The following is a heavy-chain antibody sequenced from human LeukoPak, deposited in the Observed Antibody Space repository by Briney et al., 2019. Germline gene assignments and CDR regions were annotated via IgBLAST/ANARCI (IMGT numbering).Heavy chain of an antibody. J-gene: IGHJ4*02. CDR3: ARGSTVVNYYFDY. V-gene: IGHV4-39*07. CDR1: GGSISSSSYY. D-gene: IGHD4-23*01. Sequence: PSETLSLTCTVSGGSISSSSYYWGWIRQPPGKGLEWIGSIYYSGSTYYNPSLKSRVTISVDTSKNLFSLKLSSVTAADTAVYYCARGSTVVNYYFDYWGQGTLVTVSS. CDR2: IYYSGST.